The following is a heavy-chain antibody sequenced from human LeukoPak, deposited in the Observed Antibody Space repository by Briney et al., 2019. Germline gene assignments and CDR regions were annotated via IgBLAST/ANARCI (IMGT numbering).Heavy chain of an antibody. D-gene: IGHD2-21*02. CDR2: ISYDGSNK. Sequence: PGGSLRLSCAASGFTFSSYAMHWVRQAPGKGLEWVAVISYDGSNKYYADSVKGRFTISRDNSKNTLYLQMNSLRAEDTAVYYCARVYCGGDCYPGGAFDIWGQGTMVTVSS. V-gene: IGHV3-30-3*01. CDR3: ARVYCGGDCYPGGAFDI. J-gene: IGHJ3*02. CDR1: GFTFSSYA.